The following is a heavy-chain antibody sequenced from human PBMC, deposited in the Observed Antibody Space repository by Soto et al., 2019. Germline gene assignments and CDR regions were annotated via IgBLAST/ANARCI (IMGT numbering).Heavy chain of an antibody. Sequence: VQLLDSGGGLVQPGGSLRLSCAASGFTFSNYAMTWVRQGPGKGLEWVPGISGSGGRSYYADSVKGRFTISRDNSKSTLYLQMNSLRAEDTAVYYCAKAYFVWSSEQPYYFDYWGQGTLVTVSS. J-gene: IGHJ4*02. CDR1: GFTFSNYA. CDR3: AKAYFVWSSEQPYYFDY. D-gene: IGHD3-16*01. V-gene: IGHV3-23*01. CDR2: ISGSGGRS.